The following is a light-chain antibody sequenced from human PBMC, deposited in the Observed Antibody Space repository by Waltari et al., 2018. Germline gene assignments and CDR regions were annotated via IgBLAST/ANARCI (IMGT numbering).Light chain of an antibody. CDR3: QHYVRLPAT. V-gene: IGKV3-20*01. CDR2: NAS. Sequence: EILLTQSPGTLSLSPGETATFSGRASQSITRALAWYQQKPGQTPRLLIYNASNRATGITVRFSGSGSGTDFSLTISRLEPEDFAVYYCQHYVRLPATFGPGTKVEIK. J-gene: IGKJ1*01. CDR1: QSITRAL.